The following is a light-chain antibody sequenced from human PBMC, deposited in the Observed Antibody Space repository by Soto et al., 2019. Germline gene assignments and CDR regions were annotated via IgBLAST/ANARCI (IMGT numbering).Light chain of an antibody. J-gene: IGKJ1*01. CDR1: QSVSSY. Sequence: ELVMTQSPATLSVTPGERATLSCRASQSVSSYLAWYQQKPGQAPRLLIYGASTRATGIPARFSGSGSGTEFTLTISSLQSEDFAVYYCQHYYNWPRTFGQGTKV. CDR3: QHYYNWPRT. CDR2: GAS. V-gene: IGKV3-15*01.